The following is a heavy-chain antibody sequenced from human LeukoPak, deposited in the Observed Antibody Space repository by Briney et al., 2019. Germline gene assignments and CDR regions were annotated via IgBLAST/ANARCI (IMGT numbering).Heavy chain of an antibody. CDR1: GFTFSNSA. J-gene: IGHJ4*02. Sequence: GGSLRLSCAASGFTFSNSALSWVRQAPGKGLEWVSDISGSGGSTYYADSVKGRFTISRDNSKNTLYLQMNSLRAEDTAVYYCAKRIQSAMATGYWGPGTLVTVSS. D-gene: IGHD5-18*01. CDR2: ISGSGGST. V-gene: IGHV3-23*01. CDR3: AKRIQSAMATGY.